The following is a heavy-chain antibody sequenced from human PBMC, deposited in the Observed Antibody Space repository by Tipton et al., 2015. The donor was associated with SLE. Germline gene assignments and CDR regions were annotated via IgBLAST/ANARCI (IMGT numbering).Heavy chain of an antibody. CDR1: GGSFSGYY. D-gene: IGHD2-8*01. J-gene: IGHJ4*02. CDR2: INHSGST. Sequence: TLSLTCAVYGGSFSGYYWSWIRQPPGKGLEWIGEINHSGSTYYNPSLKSRVTISVDTSKNQFSLKLSSVTAADTAVYYCARGLMGPWGQGTLVTVSS. CDR3: ARGLMGP. V-gene: IGHV4-34*01.